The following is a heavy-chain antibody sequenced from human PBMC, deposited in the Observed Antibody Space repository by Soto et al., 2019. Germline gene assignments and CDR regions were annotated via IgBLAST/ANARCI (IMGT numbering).Heavy chain of an antibody. CDR2: IKSKTDGGTT. J-gene: IGHJ4*02. D-gene: IGHD3-9*01. Sequence: PGGSLRLSCAASGFTFSNAWMSWVRQAPGKGLEWVGRIKSKTDGGTTDYAAPAKGRFTISRDDSKNTLYLQMNSLKTEDTAVYYCTTALIIDYDILTGVDYWGQGTLVTVSS. CDR1: GFTFSNAW. CDR3: TTALIIDYDILTGVDY. V-gene: IGHV3-15*01.